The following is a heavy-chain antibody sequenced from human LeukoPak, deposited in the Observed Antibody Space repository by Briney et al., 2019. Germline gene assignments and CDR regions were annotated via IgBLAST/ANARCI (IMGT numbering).Heavy chain of an antibody. J-gene: IGHJ4*02. D-gene: IGHD7-27*01. CDR2: INSYGSST. CDR1: GFTFSSYG. CDR3: ARGQRGIPTDY. V-gene: IGHV3-74*01. Sequence: GGSLRLSCAASGFTFSSYGMHWVRQAPGKGVVWVSCINSYGSSTSYADSVNGRFTISRDNAKNTLYLQMNSLRAEDTAVYYCARGQRGIPTDYWGQGTLVTVSS.